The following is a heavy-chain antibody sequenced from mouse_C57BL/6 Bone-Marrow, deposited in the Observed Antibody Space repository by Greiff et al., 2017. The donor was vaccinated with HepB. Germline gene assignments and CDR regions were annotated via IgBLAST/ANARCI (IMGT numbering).Heavy chain of an antibody. J-gene: IGHJ3*01. Sequence: EVKVVESGGGLVQSGRSLRLSCATSGFTFSDFYMEWVRQAPGKGLEWIAASRNKANDYTTEYSASVKGRFIVSRDTSQSILYLQMNALRAEDTAIYYCARDAGYYGSFAYWGQGTLVTVSA. V-gene: IGHV7-1*01. CDR3: ARDAGYYGSFAY. CDR1: GFTFSDFY. CDR2: SRNKANDYTT. D-gene: IGHD1-1*01.